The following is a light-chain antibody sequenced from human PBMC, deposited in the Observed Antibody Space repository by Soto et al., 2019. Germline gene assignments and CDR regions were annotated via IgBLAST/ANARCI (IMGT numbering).Light chain of an antibody. CDR2: NND. CDR1: SSNIGKNT. Sequence: QSVLTQPPSASGTPGQRVTISCSGSSSNIGKNTVDWYQQLPGTAPKLLMYNNDQRPPGVPDRVSGSKSGTSASLAIGGLQSVDEADYYCAVWDDSLSGWVFGGGTKVTV. V-gene: IGLV1-44*01. CDR3: AVWDDSLSGWV. J-gene: IGLJ3*02.